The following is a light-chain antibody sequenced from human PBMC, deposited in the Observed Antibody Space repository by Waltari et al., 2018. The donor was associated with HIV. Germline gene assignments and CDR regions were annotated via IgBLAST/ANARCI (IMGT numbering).Light chain of an antibody. Sequence: DIQMTQSPSTLSASVGDRVTIPCRASQSISSWLAWYQQKPGKAPNLLIYKASSLESGVPSRFSGSGSGTEFTLTISSLQPDDFATYYCQQYNSYAYSFGQGTKLEIK. V-gene: IGKV1-5*03. CDR2: KAS. CDR1: QSISSW. J-gene: IGKJ2*03. CDR3: QQYNSYAYS.